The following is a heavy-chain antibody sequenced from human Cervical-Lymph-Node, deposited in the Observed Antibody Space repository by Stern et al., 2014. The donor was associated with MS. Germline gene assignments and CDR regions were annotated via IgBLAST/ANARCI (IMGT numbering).Heavy chain of an antibody. CDR1: GYSFTHFA. D-gene: IGHD4-17*01. V-gene: IGHV7-4-1*02. Sequence: QLVQSGSELKKPGASVKVSCKASGYSFTHFALNWVRHAPGQGLQWMGWLNTNTGNPSYAQAFTGRFVFSLDTSVSTAYLQISSLKAEDTAVYYCARDPHDYGDRFDYWGQGTLVTVSS. J-gene: IGHJ4*02. CDR3: ARDPHDYGDRFDY. CDR2: LNTNTGNP.